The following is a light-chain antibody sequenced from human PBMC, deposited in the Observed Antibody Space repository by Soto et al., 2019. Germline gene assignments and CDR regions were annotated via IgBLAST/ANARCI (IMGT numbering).Light chain of an antibody. Sequence: AVPMTQSPSPFSATTGDRVTTTCRASQGISSYLAWYQQKPGKAPKLLIYAASTLQSGVPSRFSGSGSGTDFTLTISCLQSEDFATYYCQQYYSYPWTIGQGAKVDI. CDR2: AAS. J-gene: IGKJ1*01. V-gene: IGKV1-8*01. CDR1: QGISSY. CDR3: QQYYSYPWT.